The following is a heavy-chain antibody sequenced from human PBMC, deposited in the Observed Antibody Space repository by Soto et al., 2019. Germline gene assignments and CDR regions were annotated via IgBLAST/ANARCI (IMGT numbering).Heavy chain of an antibody. CDR1: GGSISSGDYY. CDR3: ARDNILGILYGGMDV. V-gene: IGHV4-30-4*01. Sequence: SETLSLTCTVSGGSISSGDYYWSWVRQPPGKGLEWIGYIYYSGSTYYNPSLKSRVTISVDTSKNQFSLKLSSVTAADTAVYYCARDNILGILYGGMDVWGQGTTVTVSS. CDR2: IYYSGST. D-gene: IGHD3-3*01. J-gene: IGHJ6*02.